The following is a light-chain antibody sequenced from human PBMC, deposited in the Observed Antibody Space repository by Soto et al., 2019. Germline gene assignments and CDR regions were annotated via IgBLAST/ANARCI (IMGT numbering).Light chain of an antibody. J-gene: IGKJ4*01. CDR1: QSVRTN. CDR2: YSS. Sequence: EVMMTQFPDTVSVTPGETVTLSCGASQSVRTNLAWYQQRPGQAPRLLIHYSSTRATDVPARFSGSGSGTNFTLAISSLQSEDFAVYYCEQYNNWPHAFGGGTKVDIK. V-gene: IGKV3D-15*01. CDR3: EQYNNWPHA.